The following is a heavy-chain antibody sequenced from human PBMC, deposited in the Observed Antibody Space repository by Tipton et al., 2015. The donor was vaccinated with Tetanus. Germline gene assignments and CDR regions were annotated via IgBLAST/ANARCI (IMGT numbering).Heavy chain of an antibody. D-gene: IGHD2-21*02. CDR2: INPDGSST. J-gene: IGHJ4*02. V-gene: IGHV3-74*01. CDR3: TRSGDTFGRDDH. Sequence: SLRLSCAASGFTFSTFWMHWVRQSPGKGLLWVSRINPDGSSTTYADSVKGRFTISRDNAKNTLYMQMHSLRAEDTGVYYCTRSGDTFGRDDHWGQGTQVTVSS. CDR1: GFTFSTFW.